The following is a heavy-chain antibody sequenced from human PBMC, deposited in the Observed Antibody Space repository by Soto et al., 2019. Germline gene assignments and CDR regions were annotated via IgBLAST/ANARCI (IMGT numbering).Heavy chain of an antibody. D-gene: IGHD2-2*02. J-gene: IGHJ5*01. CDR3: ARVQMLYGISKIAGWFDS. Sequence: GGSLRLSCTASGLTFSNYGMTWVRQAPGKGLEWVSTIGGSGITTYYADSVKGRFTISRDNSGNTLNLQMNSLRADDTAVYHFARVQMLYGISKIAGWFDSWGQGTLVTVSS. V-gene: IGHV3-23*01. CDR1: GLTFSNYG. CDR2: IGGSGITT.